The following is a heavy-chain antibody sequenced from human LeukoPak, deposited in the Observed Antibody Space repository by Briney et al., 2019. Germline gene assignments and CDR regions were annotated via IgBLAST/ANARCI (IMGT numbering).Heavy chain of an antibody. V-gene: IGHV3-64D*06. J-gene: IGHJ6*04. CDR2: ISSNGGST. D-gene: IGHD3-10*01. CDR3: VKEYYYGSGSYFGGYGMDV. Sequence: GGSLRLSCSASGFTFSSYAMHWVRQAPGKGLEYVSAISSNGGSTYYADSVKGRFTISRDNSKNTLYLQMSSLRAEDTAVYYCVKEYYYGSGSYFGGYGMDVWGKGATVTVSS. CDR1: GFTFSSYA.